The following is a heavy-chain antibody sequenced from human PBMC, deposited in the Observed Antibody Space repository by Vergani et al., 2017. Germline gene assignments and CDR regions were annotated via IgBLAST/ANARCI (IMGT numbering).Heavy chain of an antibody. Sequence: QVQLVESGGGVVQPGRSLRLSCAASGFTFSSYAMHWVRQAPGKGLEWVAVISYDGSNKYYADSVKGRFTISRDNSKNTLYLQMNSLRAEDTAVYYCAKGRSGYYSSFDYWGQGTLVTVSS. CDR1: GFTFSSYA. D-gene: IGHD3-3*01. J-gene: IGHJ4*02. CDR3: AKGRSGYYSSFDY. CDR2: ISYDGSNK. V-gene: IGHV3-30-3*01.